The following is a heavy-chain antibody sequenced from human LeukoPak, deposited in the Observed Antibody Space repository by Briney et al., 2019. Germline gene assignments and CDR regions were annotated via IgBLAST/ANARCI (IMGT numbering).Heavy chain of an antibody. CDR1: GGSISSSSYY. CDR3: ARHPNYDFWSGYRNFDY. D-gene: IGHD3-3*01. V-gene: IGHV4-39*01. J-gene: IGHJ4*02. CDR2: IYYSGST. Sequence: SETLSLTCTVSGGSISSSSYYWGWIRQPPGKGLEWIGSIYYSGSTYYNPSLKSRVTISVDTSKNQFSLKLSSVTAADTAVYYCARHPNYDFWSGYRNFDYWGQGTLVTVSS.